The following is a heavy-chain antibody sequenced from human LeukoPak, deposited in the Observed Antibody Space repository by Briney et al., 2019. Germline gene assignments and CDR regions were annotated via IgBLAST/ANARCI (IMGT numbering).Heavy chain of an antibody. CDR2: LSGSGAST. Sequence: GGSLRLSCAASGFTSSSYAMSWVRQGPGKGLEWVSPLSGSGASTYYADSVKGRFTISRDNSKNTLYLQMNSLRAEDTAVYYCAKSLGYGLFDAFDIWGQGTMVTVSS. CDR3: AKSLGYGLFDAFDI. D-gene: IGHD3-16*01. CDR1: GFTSSSYA. V-gene: IGHV3-23*01. J-gene: IGHJ3*02.